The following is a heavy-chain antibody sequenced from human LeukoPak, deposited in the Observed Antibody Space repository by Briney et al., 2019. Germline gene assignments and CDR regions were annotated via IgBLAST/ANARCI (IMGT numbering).Heavy chain of an antibody. Sequence: ASVKVSCKASGYTFTGYYMHWVRQAPGQGLEWMGWINPNSGGTNYAQKFQGRVTMTRDTSISTAYMELSRLRSDDTAVYYCARDLGYYDFWSGYYTGGTGFDYWGQGTLVTVCS. J-gene: IGHJ4*02. D-gene: IGHD3-3*01. CDR3: ARDLGYYDFWSGYYTGGTGFDY. CDR2: INPNSGGT. CDR1: GYTFTGYY. V-gene: IGHV1-2*02.